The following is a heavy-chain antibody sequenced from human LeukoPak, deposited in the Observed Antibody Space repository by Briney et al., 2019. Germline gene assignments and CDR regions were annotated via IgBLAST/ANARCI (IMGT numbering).Heavy chain of an antibody. V-gene: IGHV4-59*01. CDR1: GGSISSYY. D-gene: IGHD5-24*01. Sequence: PSETLSLTCTVSGGSISSYYWSWIQQPPGKGLEWIGYIYYSGSTNYNPSLKSRVTISVDTSKNQFSLKLSSVTAADTAVYYCARGSIVEMATIVSYYFDYWGQGTLVTVSS. CDR2: IYYSGST. J-gene: IGHJ4*02. CDR3: ARGSIVEMATIVSYYFDY.